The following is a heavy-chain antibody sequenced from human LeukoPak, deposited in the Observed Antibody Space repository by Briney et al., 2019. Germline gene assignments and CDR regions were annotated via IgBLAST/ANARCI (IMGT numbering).Heavy chain of an antibody. CDR3: VSLVATRNWFDP. J-gene: IGHJ5*02. V-gene: IGHV3-48*01. CDR1: GFTFSSYS. Sequence: PSGGSLRLSCAASGFTFSSYSMNWVRQAPGKGLEWVSYISSSSSTIYYADSVKGRFTISRDNAKNSLYLQMNSLRAEDTAVYYCVSLVATRNWFDPWGQGTLVTVSS. CDR2: ISSSSSTI. D-gene: IGHD5-12*01.